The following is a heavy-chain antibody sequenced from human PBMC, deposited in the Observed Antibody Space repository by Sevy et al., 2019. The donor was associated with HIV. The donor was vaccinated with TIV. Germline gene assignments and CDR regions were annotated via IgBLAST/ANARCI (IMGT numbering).Heavy chain of an antibody. V-gene: IGHV4-61*01. J-gene: IGHJ6*02. D-gene: IGHD6-19*01. Sequence: SEALSLACTLSGGSASSVSYYWSWIRQPPGKGREWIGHIYYSRGTNYNPSLNSRVTISVGTSKNQFSLKLSSVTAADTAVYYCARAGYSSDWYPYYYYGMDVWGQGTTVTVSS. CDR1: GGSASSVSYY. CDR3: ARAGYSSDWYPYYYYGMDV. CDR2: IYYSRGT.